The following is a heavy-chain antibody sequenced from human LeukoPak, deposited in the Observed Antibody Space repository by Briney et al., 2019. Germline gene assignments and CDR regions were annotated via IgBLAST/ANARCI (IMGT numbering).Heavy chain of an antibody. J-gene: IGHJ2*01. CDR3: ARQSGWYPHWCFDL. CDR1: GGSINTRSYY. D-gene: IGHD6-19*01. V-gene: IGHV4-39*01. Sequence: SETLSLSCSVSGGSINTRSYYWGWIRQPPGKGLEWIGSIHYSGSTYDNPSLKSRVTISVDTSKNQFSLKLSSVTAADTAVYYCARQSGWYPHWCFDLWGRGTLVTVSS. CDR2: IHYSGST.